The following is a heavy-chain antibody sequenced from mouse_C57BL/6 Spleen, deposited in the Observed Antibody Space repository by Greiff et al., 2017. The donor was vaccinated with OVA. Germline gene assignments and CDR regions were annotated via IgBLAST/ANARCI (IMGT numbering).Heavy chain of an antibody. V-gene: IGHV1-4*01. J-gene: IGHJ2*01. CDR3: ARGGDYDYFDY. CDR1: GYTFTSYT. CDR2: INPSSGYT. D-gene: IGHD2-4*01. Sequence: VQLQQSGAELARPGASVKMSCKASGYTFTSYTMHWVKQRPGQGLEWIGYINPSSGYTKYNQKFKDKATLTADKSSSTAYMQLSSLTSEDSAVYYGARGGDYDYFDYWGQGTTLTVSA.